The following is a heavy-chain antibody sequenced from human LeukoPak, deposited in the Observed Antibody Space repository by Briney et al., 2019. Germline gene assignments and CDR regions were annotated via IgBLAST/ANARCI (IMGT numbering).Heavy chain of an antibody. V-gene: IGHV3-20*04. CDR1: GFTFDDYG. Sequence: GGSLRLSCAASGFTFDDYGMSWVRQAPGKGLEWVSGINWNGGSTGYADSVKGRFTISRDNAKNSLYLQMNSLRAEDTALYYCAKVRDYYDSSGYGYFDYWGQGTLVTVSS. CDR2: INWNGGST. J-gene: IGHJ4*02. D-gene: IGHD3-22*01. CDR3: AKVRDYYDSSGYGYFDY.